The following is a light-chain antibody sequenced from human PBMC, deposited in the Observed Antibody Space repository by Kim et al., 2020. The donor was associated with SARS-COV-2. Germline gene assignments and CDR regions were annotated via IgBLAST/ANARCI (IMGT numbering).Light chain of an antibody. CDR1: QNIRNNY. CDR3: QQYGNSLYT. V-gene: IGKV3-20*01. Sequence: LSPGERATLSCRASQNIRNNYLAWYQQKPGQAPRLLIFGAFNRASGIPERFSGSGSGTEFNLSISRLEPEDYAVYYCQQYGNSLYTFGPGTKLEI. J-gene: IGKJ2*01. CDR2: GAF.